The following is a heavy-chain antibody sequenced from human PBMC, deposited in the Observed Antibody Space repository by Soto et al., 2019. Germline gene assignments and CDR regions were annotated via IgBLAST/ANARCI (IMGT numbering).Heavy chain of an antibody. CDR3: ARDARYYYMDV. Sequence: EVQLVESGGGLVQPGGSLRLSCSASGFTFSSYWMHWVRQAPGKGLVWVSHINNDGSSTIYADSVRGRFTISRDNAKNTLYLEMNGLRAEDTAVYFWARDARYYYMDVWGKGTTVTVSS. J-gene: IGHJ6*03. CDR1: GFTFSSYW. CDR2: INNDGSST. D-gene: IGHD6-6*01. V-gene: IGHV3-74*01.